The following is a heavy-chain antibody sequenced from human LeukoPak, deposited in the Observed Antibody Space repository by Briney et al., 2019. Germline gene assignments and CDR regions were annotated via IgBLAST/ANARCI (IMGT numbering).Heavy chain of an antibody. D-gene: IGHD2-2*01. V-gene: IGHV4-59*01. CDR3: ARVRIVVVPSALDAFDI. J-gene: IGHJ3*02. CDR2: IYYSGST. CDR1: GGSISSYY. Sequence: SETLSLTCTVSGGSISSYYWSWIRQPPGKGLVWIGYIYYSGSTNYNPSLKSRVTISVATSKNQFSLKLSSVTAADTAVYYCARVRIVVVPSALDAFDIWGQGTMITVSS.